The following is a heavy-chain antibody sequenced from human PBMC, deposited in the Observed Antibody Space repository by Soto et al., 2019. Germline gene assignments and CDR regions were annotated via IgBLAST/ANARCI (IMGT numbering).Heavy chain of an antibody. D-gene: IGHD6-13*01. CDR3: SGDTGGGIHLIDY. J-gene: IGHJ4*02. CDR2: IWYDGNTT. V-gene: IGHV3-33*01. Sequence: QVQLVESGGGVVQPGRSLRLSCAASGFTFSPYGMHWVRQAPGKGLEWVALIWYDGNTTFYADYVKGRVTISRDNSKNLVFLQMISLTVADSAVYSCSGDTGGGIHLIDYWGQGALVTVSS. CDR1: GFTFSPYG.